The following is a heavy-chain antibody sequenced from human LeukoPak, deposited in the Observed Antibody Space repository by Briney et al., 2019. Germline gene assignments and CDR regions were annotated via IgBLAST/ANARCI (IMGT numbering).Heavy chain of an antibody. Sequence: QPGGSLRLSCAASGFTFSSYWMHWVRQAPGKGLVWVSRISTDGSATTYADSVKGRFTISRDNAKNTLYLQMNSLRAEDTAVYYCARKLGWESPFHHWGQGTLVTVSS. CDR2: ISTDGSAT. CDR3: ARKLGWESPFHH. V-gene: IGHV3-74*01. J-gene: IGHJ1*01. CDR1: GFTFSSYW. D-gene: IGHD7-27*01.